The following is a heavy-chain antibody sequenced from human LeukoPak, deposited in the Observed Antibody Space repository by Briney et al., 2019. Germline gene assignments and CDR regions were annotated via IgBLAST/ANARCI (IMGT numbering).Heavy chain of an antibody. V-gene: IGHV3-48*03. J-gene: IGHJ6*03. D-gene: IGHD6-13*01. Sequence: GGSLRLYCAASGYTFSNYEMNWVRQAPGMGLEWISHISNFGDIIHYADSVEGRFTISRDNDKNSIYLQMNSLRAEDTAVYYCAKDATPALGTVYMDVWGKGTTVTISS. CDR3: AKDATPALGTVYMDV. CDR1: GYTFSNYE. CDR2: ISNFGDII.